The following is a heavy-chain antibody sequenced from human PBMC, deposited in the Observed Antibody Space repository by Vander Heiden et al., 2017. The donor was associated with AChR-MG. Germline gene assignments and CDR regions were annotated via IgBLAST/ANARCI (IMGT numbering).Heavy chain of an antibody. D-gene: IGHD4-17*01. CDR2: ISDDGSSK. Sequence: QLQLVESGGGVVQPGKSLRPACITSVFAFSRFAVHWVRQAPGKGLEWVAVISDDGSSKYYADSVKGRCTISRDNSKKAVDLQMNSLRAEDSAVYYCARDRLTATTSFDYWGQGTLVTVSS. CDR1: VFAFSRFA. J-gene: IGHJ4*02. V-gene: IGHV3-30-3*01. CDR3: ARDRLTATTSFDY.